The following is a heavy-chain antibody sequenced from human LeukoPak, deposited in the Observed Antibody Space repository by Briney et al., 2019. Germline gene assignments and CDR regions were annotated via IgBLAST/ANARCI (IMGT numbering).Heavy chain of an antibody. J-gene: IGHJ5*02. V-gene: IGHV3-21*01. Sequence: PGGSLRLSCAAAGFTFSSYSMNWVRQAPGKGLEWVSSISSSSRYIYYADSVKGRFTISRDNAKNSLYLQMNSLRAEDTAVYYCARAEYSSSLNWFDHWGQGTLVTVSS. CDR1: GFTFSSYS. CDR3: ARAEYSSSLNWFDH. D-gene: IGHD6-6*01. CDR2: ISSSSRYI.